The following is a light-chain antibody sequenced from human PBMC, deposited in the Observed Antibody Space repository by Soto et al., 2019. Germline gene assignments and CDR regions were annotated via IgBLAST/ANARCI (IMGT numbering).Light chain of an antibody. Sequence: EIVVTQSPGTLSLSPGERATLSCRASQSVRSDYLAWYQQKPGQAPRLHIYGASTRATGIPDRFTGSGSGTDFTLTISRLEPEAFAVYYCQQYGSSPRTFGQGPKVDIK. CDR1: QSVRSDY. J-gene: IGKJ1*01. V-gene: IGKV3-20*01. CDR3: QQYGSSPRT. CDR2: GAS.